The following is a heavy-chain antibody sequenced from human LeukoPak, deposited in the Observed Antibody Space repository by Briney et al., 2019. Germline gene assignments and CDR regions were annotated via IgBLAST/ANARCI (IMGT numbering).Heavy chain of an antibody. D-gene: IGHD6-19*01. CDR1: GFTFNNYA. CDR2: ISYDGSNK. V-gene: IGHV3-30*04. CDR3: ARDKSSGWYGRRFGDAFDI. Sequence: GGSLRLSCAASGFTFNNYAMSWVRQAPGKGLEWVAVISYDGSNKYYADSVKGRFTISRDNSKNTLYLQMNSLRAEDTAVYYCARDKSSGWYGRRFGDAFDIWGQGTMVTVSS. J-gene: IGHJ3*02.